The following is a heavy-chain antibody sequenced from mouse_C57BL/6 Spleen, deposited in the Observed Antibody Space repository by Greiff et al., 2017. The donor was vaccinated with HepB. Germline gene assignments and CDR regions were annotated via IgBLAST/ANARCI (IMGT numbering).Heavy chain of an antibody. CDR2: IYPGNSDT. D-gene: IGHD1-1*01. Sequence: VQLQQSGTVLARPGASVKMSCKTSGYTFTSYWMHWVKQRPGQGLEWIGAIYPGNSDTSYNQKFKGKAKLTAVTSASTAYMELSSLTNEDSAVYYCTRAPLITTVVATDFDYWGQGTTLTVSS. CDR1: GYTFTSYW. V-gene: IGHV1-5*01. CDR3: TRAPLITTVVATDFDY. J-gene: IGHJ2*01.